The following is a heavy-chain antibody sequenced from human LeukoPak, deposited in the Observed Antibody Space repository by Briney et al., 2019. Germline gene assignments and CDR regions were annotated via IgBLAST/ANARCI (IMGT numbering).Heavy chain of an antibody. CDR3: ASGSRIAAAGKSFDY. V-gene: IGHV1-2*02. D-gene: IGHD6-13*01. Sequence: PGGSLRLSCKASGYTFTGYYMHWVRQAPGQGLEWKGWINPNSGGTNYAQKFQGRVTMTRDTSISTAYMELSRLRSDDTAVYYCASGSRIAAAGKSFDYWGQGTLVTVSS. CDR1: GYTFTGYY. CDR2: INPNSGGT. J-gene: IGHJ4*02.